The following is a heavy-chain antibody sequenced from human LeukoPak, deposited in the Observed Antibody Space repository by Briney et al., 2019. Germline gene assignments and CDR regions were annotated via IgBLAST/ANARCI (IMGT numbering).Heavy chain of an antibody. J-gene: IGHJ4*02. CDR1: GGSISSYY. Sequence: PSETLSLTCTVSGGSISSYYWSWIRQSPGEGLEWIGYIHYRGSTNYSPFLKSRVTISVDTSKNQFSLKLSSLTAADTAVYYCARSVLGYSYGLHIDYWGQGTLVTVSS. D-gene: IGHD5-18*01. V-gene: IGHV4-59*01. CDR2: IHYRGST. CDR3: ARSVLGYSYGLHIDY.